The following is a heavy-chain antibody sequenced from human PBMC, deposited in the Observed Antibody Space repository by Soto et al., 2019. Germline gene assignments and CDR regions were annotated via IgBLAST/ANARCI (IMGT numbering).Heavy chain of an antibody. V-gene: IGHV3-21*01. Sequence: SLRVSRGAGGVTCSSYSVNRLRQAPGKGLEWVSSISSSSSYIYYADSVKGRFTISRDNAKNSLYLQMNSLRAEDTAVYYCARDLHSSSSRYFAYWGQGTLVTVS. D-gene: IGHD6-6*01. J-gene: IGHJ4*02. CDR1: GVTCSSYS. CDR3: ARDLHSSSSRYFAY. CDR2: ISSSSSYI.